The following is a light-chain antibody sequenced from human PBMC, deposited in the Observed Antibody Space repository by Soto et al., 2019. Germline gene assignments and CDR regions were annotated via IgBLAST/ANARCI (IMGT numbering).Light chain of an antibody. V-gene: IGLV2-14*01. CDR3: SSYSSSSTLV. CDR1: SSDVGGYDY. Sequence: SALTQPASVSGSPGQSITIACTGTSSDVGGYDYVSWFQQNPRKAPKLIIFAVSNRPSGVSYRFSGSKSGNTASLAISGLDAEDEATYYCSSYSSSSTLVLGTGTKVTVL. J-gene: IGLJ1*01. CDR2: AVS.